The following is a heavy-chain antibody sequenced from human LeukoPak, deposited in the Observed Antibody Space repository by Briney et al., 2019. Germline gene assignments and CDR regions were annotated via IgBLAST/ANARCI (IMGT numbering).Heavy chain of an antibody. CDR1: GFTFSSHA. CDR2: ISGSGGST. CDR3: ASRDDFWSGYTNFDY. V-gene: IGHV3-23*01. D-gene: IGHD3-3*01. Sequence: GGSLRLSCAASGFTFSSHAMSWVRQAPGKGLEWVSAISGSGGSTYYADSVKGRFTISRDNSKNTLYLQMNSLRAEDTAVYYCASRDDFWSGYTNFDYWGQGTLVTVSS. J-gene: IGHJ4*02.